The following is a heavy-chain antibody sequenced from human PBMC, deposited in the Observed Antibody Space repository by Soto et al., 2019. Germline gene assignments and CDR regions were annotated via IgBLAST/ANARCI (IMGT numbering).Heavy chain of an antibody. CDR3: ANSIN. J-gene: IGHJ4*02. V-gene: IGHV3-33*03. Sequence: GGSLRLSCAASGFPFSSYGMHWVRQAPGKGLDWVGVIWYDGSNKDYAESVKGRFTISRDNSKNMLYLQMNSLRADGTAVYYCANSINWGQGTLVTVSS. CDR2: IWYDGSNK. CDR1: GFPFSSYG.